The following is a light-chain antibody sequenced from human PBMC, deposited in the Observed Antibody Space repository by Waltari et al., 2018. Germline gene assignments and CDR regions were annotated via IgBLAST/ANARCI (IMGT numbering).Light chain of an antibody. V-gene: IGLV2-14*03. J-gene: IGLJ2*01. CDR1: SSDVGGYNY. CDR2: DVT. CDR3: SSYSSSITPV. Sequence: QSALTQPASVSGSPGQSITLPCTGTSSDVGGYNYVSWNQQHPGKAPKLMIYDVTDRPSGVLYRLSGTKSGNTASLPVSGLQAEDEAEYYCSSYSSSITPVFGGGTKLTVL.